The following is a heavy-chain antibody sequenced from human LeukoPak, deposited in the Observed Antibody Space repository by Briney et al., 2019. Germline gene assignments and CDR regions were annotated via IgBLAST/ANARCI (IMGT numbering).Heavy chain of an antibody. CDR2: IYTSGTT. Sequence: SETLSLTCTVSGGSISSSNYYWSWIRQPAGKGLEWIGRIYTSGTTNYNPSLKSRVTISIDTSKNQFSLKLSSVTAADTAVCYCARGLWFGDENPPYFDYWGQGTLVTVSS. D-gene: IGHD3-10*01. J-gene: IGHJ4*02. V-gene: IGHV4-61*02. CDR1: GGSISSSNYY. CDR3: ARGLWFGDENPPYFDY.